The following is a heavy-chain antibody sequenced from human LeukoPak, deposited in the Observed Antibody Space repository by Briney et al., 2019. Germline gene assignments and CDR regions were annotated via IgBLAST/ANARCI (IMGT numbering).Heavy chain of an antibody. V-gene: IGHV4-34*01. CDR3: GVSTTRATTRTIDF. D-gene: IGHD4-17*01. J-gene: IGHJ4*02. CDR1: GESFSADF. Sequence: SETLSITCAVYGESFSADFWTWIRQPPGKGLEWIGKISRGGSTNYSPSLKSRVTISLGTSKNQVSLTLSSVTAADTAMYYCGVSTTRATTRTIDFWGQGTLVTVSS. CDR2: ISRGGST.